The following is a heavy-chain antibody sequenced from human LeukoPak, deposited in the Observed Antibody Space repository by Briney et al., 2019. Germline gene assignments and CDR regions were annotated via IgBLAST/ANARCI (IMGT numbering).Heavy chain of an antibody. V-gene: IGHV3-23*01. J-gene: IGHJ3*01. CDR3: ARDIQLST. CDR1: GLTFSDSA. D-gene: IGHD5-24*01. CDR2: ISFIGANS. Sequence: GGSLRLSCAASGLTFSDSAMTWVRQAPGKGLDWVSLISFIGANSYYADSVKGRFTISRDNSKDTLFLQMNSLRAEDTAIYYCARDIQLSTWGLGTMVTVSS.